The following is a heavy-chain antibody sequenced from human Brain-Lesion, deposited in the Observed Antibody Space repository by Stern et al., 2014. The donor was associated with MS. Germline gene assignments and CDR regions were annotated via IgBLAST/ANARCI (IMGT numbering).Heavy chain of an antibody. D-gene: IGHD2-2*01. Sequence: QLVESGSGLVKPSQTLSLTCSVSGYSITSAAFSWTWIRQAPGKGLEWIGYMYYGGSPLYNPSLRSRVNISVDTSKNQFSLRLNPGTAADTALKYCSRGRSRVQPPPDPWGQGTLVTVSS. CDR3: SRGRSRVQPPPDP. V-gene: IGHV4-30-2*01. J-gene: IGHJ5*02. CDR2: MYYGGSP. CDR1: GYSITSAAFS.